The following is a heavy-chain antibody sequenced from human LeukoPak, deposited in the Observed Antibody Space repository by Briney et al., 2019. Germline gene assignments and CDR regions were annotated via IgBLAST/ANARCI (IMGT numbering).Heavy chain of an antibody. CDR1: GGTFSSYA. Sequence: SVKVSCKASGGTFSSYAISWVRQAPGQGLEWMGGTIPIFGTTNYAQKFQGRVTITTDESTSTAYMELSSLRSEDTAVYYCAREHREGAMVTPWNAFDIWGQGTMVTVSS. CDR3: AREHREGAMVTPWNAFDI. V-gene: IGHV1-69*05. D-gene: IGHD5-18*01. J-gene: IGHJ3*02. CDR2: TIPIFGTT.